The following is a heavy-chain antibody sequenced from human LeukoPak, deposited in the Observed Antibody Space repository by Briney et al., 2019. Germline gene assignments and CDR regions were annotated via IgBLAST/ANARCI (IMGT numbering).Heavy chain of an antibody. CDR3: ARDLHGYSYGYFDY. D-gene: IGHD5-18*01. CDR1: GFTFSSYA. CDR2: ISYDGSNN. V-gene: IGHV3-30-3*01. Sequence: GGSLRLSCAASGFTFSSYAMHWVRQAPGKGLVWVAVISYDGSNNYYADSVKGRFTISRDNSENTLYLHMNSLRAEDTVLYYCARDLHGYSYGYFDYWGQGTLVTVSS. J-gene: IGHJ4*02.